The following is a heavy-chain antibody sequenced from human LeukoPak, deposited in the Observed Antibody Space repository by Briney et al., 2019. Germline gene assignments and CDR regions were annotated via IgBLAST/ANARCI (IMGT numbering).Heavy chain of an antibody. CDR3: AREGITIFGVVITHWYFDL. D-gene: IGHD3-3*01. CDR2: INPSGGST. J-gene: IGHJ2*01. V-gene: IGHV1-46*01. Sequence: GASVKVSCKASGYTFTSYGISWVRQAPGQGLEWMGIINPSGGSTSYAQKFQGRVTMTRDTSTSTVYMELSSLRSEDTAVYYCAREGITIFGVVITHWYFDLWGRGTLVTVSS. CDR1: GYTFTSYG.